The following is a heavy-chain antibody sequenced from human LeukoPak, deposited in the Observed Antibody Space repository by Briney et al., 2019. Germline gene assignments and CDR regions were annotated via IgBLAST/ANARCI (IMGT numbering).Heavy chain of an antibody. CDR3: AYLVVTTDDAFDI. CDR2: ISGSGVST. Sequence: QPGGSLRLSCAASGFTFSSYAMSWVRQAPGKGLEWVSAISGSGVSTYYADSVKGRFTISRDNAKNTLYLQMNSLRAEDTAVYYCAYLVVTTDDAFDIWGQGTMVTVSS. J-gene: IGHJ3*02. CDR1: GFTFSSYA. V-gene: IGHV3-23*01. D-gene: IGHD2-21*02.